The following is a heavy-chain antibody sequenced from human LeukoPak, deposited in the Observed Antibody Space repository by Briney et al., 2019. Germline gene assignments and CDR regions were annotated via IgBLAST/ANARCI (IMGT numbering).Heavy chain of an antibody. CDR3: AKDQIGVPAANARSSWFDP. CDR1: GFTFSSYG. CDR2: ISYDGSNK. D-gene: IGHD2-2*01. J-gene: IGHJ5*02. V-gene: IGHV3-30*18. Sequence: GGSLRLSCAASGFTFSSYGMHWVRQAPGKGLEWVAVISYDGSNKYYADSVKGRFTISRDNSKNTLYLQMNSLRAEDTAVYYCAKDQIGVPAANARSSWFDPWGQGTLVTVSS.